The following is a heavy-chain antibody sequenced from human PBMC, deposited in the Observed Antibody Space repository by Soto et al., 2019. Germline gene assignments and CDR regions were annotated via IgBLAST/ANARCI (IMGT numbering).Heavy chain of an antibody. J-gene: IGHJ4*02. Sequence: PSETLSLTCAVSGGSFSGYYWSWIRQPPGKGLEWIGEINHSGSTNYNPSLKSRVTISVDTSKNQFSLKLSSVTAADTAVYYCARGGNYVWGSYRTDYWGQGTLVTVSS. CDR3: ARGGNYVWGSYRTDY. CDR1: GGSFSGYY. V-gene: IGHV4-34*01. CDR2: INHSGST. D-gene: IGHD3-16*02.